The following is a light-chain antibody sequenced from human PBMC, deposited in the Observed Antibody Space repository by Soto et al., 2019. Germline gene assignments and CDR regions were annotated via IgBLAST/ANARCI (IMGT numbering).Light chain of an antibody. CDR3: QNYNGYSRT. CDR1: QGIRND. J-gene: IGKJ1*01. Sequence: AIQRIHSPSSLSASVGDRFTITCRASQGIRNDLGWYQQKPGKAPKLLIYGASSLQSGVPSRFSGSGSGTDFTLTNDRMQTDDFATLYCQNYNGYSRTFGQCTKVDI. CDR2: GAS. V-gene: IGKV1-6*01.